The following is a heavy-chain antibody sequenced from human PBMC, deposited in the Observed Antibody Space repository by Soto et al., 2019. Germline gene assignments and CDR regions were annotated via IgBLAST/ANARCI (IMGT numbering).Heavy chain of an antibody. CDR3: ARGDCSGGTCYAGAFDI. J-gene: IGHJ3*02. D-gene: IGHD2-15*01. CDR2: VNWNGADT. Sequence: VQLVDSGGGVIRPGGSLRLSCAASGFTFNDYGMSWVRQAPGKGPEWVSSVNWNGADTGYADSVKGRFTISRDNANKFLYMQKNSLRADDTALYHCARGDCSGGTCYAGAFDIWGQGTMVTVSS. CDR1: GFTFNDYG. V-gene: IGHV3-20*01.